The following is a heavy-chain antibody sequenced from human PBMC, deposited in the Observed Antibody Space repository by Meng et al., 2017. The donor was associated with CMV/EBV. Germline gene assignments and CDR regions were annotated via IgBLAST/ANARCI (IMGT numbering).Heavy chain of an antibody. CDR1: GYTFTGYY. CDR3: ARGFSVGVVIKTFDY. Sequence: ASVKVSCKASGYTFTGYYMHWVRQAPGQGLEWMGWINPKSGGTNYAQKFQGRVTMTRDTAISTAYMELSRLRSDGTAVYYCARGFSVGVVIKTFDYWGQGTLVTVSS. V-gene: IGHV1-2*02. D-gene: IGHD3-3*01. CDR2: INPKSGGT. J-gene: IGHJ4*02.